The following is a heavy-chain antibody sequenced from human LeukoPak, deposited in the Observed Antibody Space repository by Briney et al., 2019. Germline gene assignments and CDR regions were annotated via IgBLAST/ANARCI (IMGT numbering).Heavy chain of an antibody. CDR3: ARQNYGDAFDI. D-gene: IGHD3-16*01. Sequence: SETPSLTCTVSGGSISSYYWSWIRQPPGKGLEWIGYIYYSGSTNYNPSLKSRVTISVDTSKNQFSLKLSSVTAADTAVYYCARQNYGDAFDIWGQGTMVTASS. J-gene: IGHJ3*02. CDR1: GGSISSYY. V-gene: IGHV4-59*01. CDR2: IYYSGST.